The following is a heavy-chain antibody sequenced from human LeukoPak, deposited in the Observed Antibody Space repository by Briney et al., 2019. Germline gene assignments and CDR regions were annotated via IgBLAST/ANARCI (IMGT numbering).Heavy chain of an antibody. J-gene: IGHJ6*03. CDR3: ARTAFQFGQYFYYMNV. CDR1: GYTFTGYY. V-gene: IGHV1-2*02. CDR2: INPNSGDT. Sequence: GASVKVSCKASGYTFTGYYMHWVRQAPGQGLEWMGWINPNSGDTNYAQKFQGRVTVTRDTSISTAYMELSGLTSDDTAVYYCARTAFQFGQYFYYMNVWGTGTTVTVSS. D-gene: IGHD3-3*02.